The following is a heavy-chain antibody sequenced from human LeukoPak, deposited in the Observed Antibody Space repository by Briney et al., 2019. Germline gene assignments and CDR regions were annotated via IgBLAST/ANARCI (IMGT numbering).Heavy chain of an antibody. J-gene: IGHJ4*02. D-gene: IGHD1-1*01. CDR1: GFTFTTYG. CDR3: AKDGIARSIFDY. Sequence: TGGSLRLSCAASGFTFTTYGMHWVRQAPGKGLEWVAFIRNDGSDKYYADSVKGRFTISRDNSKNTLYLQMNSLRAEDTAVYYCAKDGIARSIFDYWGQGTLVTVSS. CDR2: IRNDGSDK. V-gene: IGHV3-30*02.